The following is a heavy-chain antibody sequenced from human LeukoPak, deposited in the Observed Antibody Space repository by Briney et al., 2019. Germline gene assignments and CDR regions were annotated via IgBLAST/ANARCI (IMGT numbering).Heavy chain of an antibody. V-gene: IGHV1-2*02. D-gene: IGHD2-2*01. CDR1: GYTFTGYY. J-gene: IGHJ3*02. Sequence: ASVKVSCKTSGYTFTGYYMHWVRQAPGQGLEWMGWINPNSGGTNYAQKFQGRVTMTRDTSISTAYMELSRLRSDDTAVYYCAREGCGSCGAFDIWGQGTMVTVSS. CDR2: INPNSGGT. CDR3: AREGCGSCGAFDI.